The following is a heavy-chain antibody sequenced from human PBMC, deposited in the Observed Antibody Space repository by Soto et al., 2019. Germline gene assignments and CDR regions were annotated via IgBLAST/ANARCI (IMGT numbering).Heavy chain of an antibody. D-gene: IGHD3-22*01. CDR2: IYYSGST. J-gene: IGHJ4*02. V-gene: IGHV4-30-4*01. CDR1: GGSIRSGDSY. CDR3: ARTHYSDRSGTDY. Sequence: SETLSLTCTVSGGSIRSGDSYWSWVRQPPGKGLEWIGYIYYSGSTYYNPSLKSRVTISLDTSKNQFSLNLSSVTAADTAVYYCARTHYSDRSGTDYWGQGTLVTVSS.